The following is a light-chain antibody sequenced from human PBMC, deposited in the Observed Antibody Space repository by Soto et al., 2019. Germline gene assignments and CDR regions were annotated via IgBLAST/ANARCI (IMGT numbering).Light chain of an antibody. CDR1: QSISSW. J-gene: IGKJ4*01. CDR2: KAS. V-gene: IGKV1-5*03. CDR3: QQYKSYPLT. Sequence: DIQMTQSPSPLSASVGDRVTITCRSSQSISSWLAWYQKKPGKAPKILIYKASTLESGVPSRFSGSGSGTEFTLTISSVQPDDFATYYCQQYKSYPLTVGGGTKVYIK.